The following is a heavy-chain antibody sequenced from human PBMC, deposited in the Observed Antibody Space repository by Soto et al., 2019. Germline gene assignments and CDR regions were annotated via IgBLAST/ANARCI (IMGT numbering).Heavy chain of an antibody. CDR2: ISYDGSNK. CDR3: ARGEITIFGVVTYYYYGMDV. J-gene: IGHJ6*02. CDR1: GFTFSRYA. V-gene: IGHV3-30-3*01. Sequence: GGSLRLSCAASGFTFSRYAMHWVRQATGKGLEWVAVISYDGSNKYYADSVKGRFTISRDNSKNTLYLQMNSLRAEDTAVYYCARGEITIFGVVTYYYYGMDVWGQGTTVTVSS. D-gene: IGHD3-3*01.